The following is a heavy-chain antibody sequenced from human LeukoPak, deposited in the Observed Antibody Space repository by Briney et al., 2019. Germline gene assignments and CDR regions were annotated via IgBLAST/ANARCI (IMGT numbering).Heavy chain of an antibody. CDR1: GGSFSGYY. J-gene: IGHJ6*02. CDR3: ARRRGYSYGYLNYYYGMDV. D-gene: IGHD5-18*01. CDR2: INHSGGT. Sequence: PSETLSLTCAVYGGSFSGYYWSWIRQPPGKGLEWIGEINHSGGTNYNPSLKSRVTISVDTSKNQFSLKLSSVTAADTAVYYCARRRGYSYGYLNYYYGMDVWGQGTTVTVSS. V-gene: IGHV4-34*01.